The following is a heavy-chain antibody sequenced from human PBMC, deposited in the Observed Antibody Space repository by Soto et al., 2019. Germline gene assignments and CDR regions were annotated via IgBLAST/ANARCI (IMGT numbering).Heavy chain of an antibody. Sequence: PSETLSLTCTVSGGSISSYYWSWIRQPPGKGLEWIGYIYYSGSTNYNPSLKSRVTISVATSKNQFSLKLSSVTAADTAVYYCARGRDGYNYPIDYWGQGTLVTVSS. CDR3: ARGRDGYNYPIDY. CDR1: GGSISSYY. D-gene: IGHD5-12*01. CDR2: IYYSGST. J-gene: IGHJ4*02. V-gene: IGHV4-59*01.